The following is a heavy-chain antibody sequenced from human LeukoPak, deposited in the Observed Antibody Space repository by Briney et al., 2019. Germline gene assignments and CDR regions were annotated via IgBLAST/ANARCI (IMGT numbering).Heavy chain of an antibody. J-gene: IGHJ4*02. CDR2: INAGHGNT. CDR1: GYTFTSYA. D-gene: IGHD1-14*01. Sequence: ASVKVSCKASGYTFTSYAIQWVRQAPGQRLEWMGWINAGHGNTKYSQKFQGRVTITRDTSASTAYMELSSLRSEDTAVYYCARGAGFAEPLPEYWGQGALLTVSS. CDR3: ARGAGFAEPLPEY. V-gene: IGHV1-3*01.